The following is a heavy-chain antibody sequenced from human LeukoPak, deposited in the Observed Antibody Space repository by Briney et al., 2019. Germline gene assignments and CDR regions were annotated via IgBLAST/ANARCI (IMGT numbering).Heavy chain of an antibody. CDR3: ARDSWFGELLFDY. Sequence: SETLSLTCAVYGGSFSGYYWSWIRQPPGKGLEWIGEINHSGSTNYNPSLKSRVTISVDTSKNQFSLKLSSVTAADTAVYYWARDSWFGELLFDYWGQGTLVTVSS. V-gene: IGHV4-34*01. J-gene: IGHJ4*02. CDR1: GGSFSGYY. D-gene: IGHD3-10*01. CDR2: INHSGST.